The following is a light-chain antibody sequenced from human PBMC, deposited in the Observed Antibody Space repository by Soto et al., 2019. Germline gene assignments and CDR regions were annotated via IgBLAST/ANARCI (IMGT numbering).Light chain of an antibody. CDR3: LQDYSYPLT. J-gene: IGKJ4*01. CDR1: QGIRND. CDR2: AAA. V-gene: IGKV1-6*01. Sequence: MQITQSPASLSASVVYRVTIICRASQGIRNDLGWYQQKPGKAPKLLIYAAATLQIGVPSRFSGSGSGTDFTLTISSLQPEDSATYYCLQDYSYPLTFGGGTKVDIK.